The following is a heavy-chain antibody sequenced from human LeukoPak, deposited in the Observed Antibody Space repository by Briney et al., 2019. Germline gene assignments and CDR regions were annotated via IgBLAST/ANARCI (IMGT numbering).Heavy chain of an antibody. V-gene: IGHV3-30*03. Sequence: GGSLRLSCEASGFTFSNYGMHWVRQAPGKGLEWVAVISFDGGNKYYVDSVKGRFTISRDNSKNTLYLQMNSLRAEDTAVYYCARGSGSYYMTVDYWGQGTLVTVSS. CDR2: ISFDGGNK. D-gene: IGHD3-10*01. CDR1: GFTFSNYG. J-gene: IGHJ4*02. CDR3: ARGSGSYYMTVDY.